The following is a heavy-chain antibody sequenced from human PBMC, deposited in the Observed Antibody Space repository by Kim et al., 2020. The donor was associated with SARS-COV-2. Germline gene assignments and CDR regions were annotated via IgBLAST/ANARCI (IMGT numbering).Heavy chain of an antibody. V-gene: IGHV3-30*02. D-gene: IGHD6-19*01. CDR3: AKGAVSSGWYFDY. J-gene: IGHJ4*02. Sequence: ADAVKGRFTSSRDNAQNTLYLQMNSLRAEDTAVYYCAKGAVSSGWYFDYWGQGTLVTVSS.